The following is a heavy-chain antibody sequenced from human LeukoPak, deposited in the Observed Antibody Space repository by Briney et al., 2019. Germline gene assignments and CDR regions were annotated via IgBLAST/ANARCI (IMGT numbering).Heavy chain of an antibody. J-gene: IGHJ4*02. D-gene: IGHD3-10*01. CDR2: VNPSSGRT. CDR1: GYTFTGYY. Sequence: ASVKVSCKASGYTFTGYYIHWVRQAPGQGLEWMGWVNPSSGRTHYAQKFLGRVTMTRDTSINTAYMELSMLDSDDTAFFYCARDRLVGGSGVDYWGQGTLVTVSS. CDR3: ARDRLVGGSGVDY. V-gene: IGHV1-2*02.